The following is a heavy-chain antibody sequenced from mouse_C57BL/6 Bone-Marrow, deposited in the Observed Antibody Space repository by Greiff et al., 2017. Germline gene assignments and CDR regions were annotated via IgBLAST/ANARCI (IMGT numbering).Heavy chain of an antibody. V-gene: IGHV3-6*01. Sequence: EVKLEESGPGLVKPSQSLSLTCSVTGYSITSGYYWNWIRQFPGNKLEWMGYISYDGSNNYNPSLKNRISITRDTSKNQFFLKLNSVTTEDTATYYCARKGGTFFDYWGQGTTLTVSS. CDR1: GYSITSGYY. J-gene: IGHJ2*01. D-gene: IGHD4-1*01. CDR2: ISYDGSN. CDR3: ARKGGTFFDY.